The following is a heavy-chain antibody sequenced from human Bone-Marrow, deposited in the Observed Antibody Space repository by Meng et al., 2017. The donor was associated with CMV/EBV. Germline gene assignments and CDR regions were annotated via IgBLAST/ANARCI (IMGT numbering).Heavy chain of an antibody. CDR2: ISWNSGSI. J-gene: IGHJ6*02. CDR3: ARDTDWNFGPYYYYSMDV. CDR1: GFTFDDYA. D-gene: IGHD1-7*01. Sequence: GGSLRLSCAASGFTFDDYAMHWVRQAPGKGLEWVSGISWNSGSIGYADSVKGRFTISRDNAKDSLYLQMNSLRAEDTAVYYCARDTDWNFGPYYYYSMDVWGQGTTVTVSS. V-gene: IGHV3-9*01.